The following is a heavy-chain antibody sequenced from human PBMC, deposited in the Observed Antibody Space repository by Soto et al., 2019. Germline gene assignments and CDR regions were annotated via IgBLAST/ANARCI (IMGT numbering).Heavy chain of an antibody. D-gene: IGHD3-16*01. J-gene: IGHJ3*02. CDR2: IRSKANSYAT. V-gene: IGHV3-73*01. CDR3: TSPYYDYVWGSYTGAFDI. Sequence: GGSLRLSCAASGFTFSGSAMHWVRQASGKGLGWVGRIRSKANSYATAYAASVKGRFTISRDDSKNTAYLQLNSLKTEDTAVYYCTSPYYDYVWGSYTGAFDIWGQGTMVTVSS. CDR1: GFTFSGSA.